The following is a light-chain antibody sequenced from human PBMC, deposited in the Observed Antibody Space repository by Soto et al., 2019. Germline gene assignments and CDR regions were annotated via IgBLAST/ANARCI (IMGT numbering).Light chain of an antibody. V-gene: IGKV1-39*01. J-gene: IGKJ3*01. CDR1: QSISSY. CDR2: AAS. CDR3: QPSYSTLT. Sequence: DIQMTQSPSSLSASVGDRVTITCRASQSISSYLNWYQQKPGKAPNLLIYAASSLQSGVPSRFSGSGSGTDFTLTISSLQPEDVATYYCQPSYSTLTFGPGTNVYIK.